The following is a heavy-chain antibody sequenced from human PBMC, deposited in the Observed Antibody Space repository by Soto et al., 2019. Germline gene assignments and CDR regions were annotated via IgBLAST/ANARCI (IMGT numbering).Heavy chain of an antibody. CDR1: GGSISSGDSY. CDR3: ARGASRSSYYDFWSGPYYYYGMDV. CDR2: IYYSGST. V-gene: IGHV4-30-4*01. J-gene: IGHJ6*02. D-gene: IGHD3-3*01. Sequence: SETLSLTCTVSGGSISSGDSYWSWIRQPPGKGLEWIGYIYYSGSTYYNPSLKSRVTISVDTSKNQFSLKLSSVTAADTAVYYCARGASRSSYYDFWSGPYYYYGMDVWGQGTTVTVSS.